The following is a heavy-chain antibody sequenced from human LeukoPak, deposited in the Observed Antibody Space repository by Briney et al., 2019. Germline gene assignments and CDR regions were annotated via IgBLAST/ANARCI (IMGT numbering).Heavy chain of an antibody. CDR2: IIPIFGTA. CDR1: GGTFSSYA. CDR3: ARAPRSRAAHTYFFDY. D-gene: IGHD6-6*01. J-gene: IGHJ4*02. Sequence: ASVPVSCKASGGTFSSYAIRWVGQAPGQGGEWMGGIIPIFGTANYEQNFQGRVTITADESTSTAYMELSSLRSEDTAVYYCARAPRSRAAHTYFFDYWGQGPLVTVTA. V-gene: IGHV1-69*13.